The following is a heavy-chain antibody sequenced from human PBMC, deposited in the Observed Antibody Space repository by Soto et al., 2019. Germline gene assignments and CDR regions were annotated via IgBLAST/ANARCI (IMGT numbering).Heavy chain of an antibody. CDR3: ARVKNVAYYDFWSGYSR. CDR2: IIPIFGTA. Sequence: ASVKVSCKASGGTFSSYAISWVRQAPGQGLEWMGGIIPIFGTANYAQKFQGRVTITADKSTSTAYMELSSLRSEDTAVYYCARVKNVAYYDFWSGYSRWGQGPLVTVSS. CDR1: GGTFSSYA. D-gene: IGHD3-3*01. J-gene: IGHJ4*02. V-gene: IGHV1-69*06.